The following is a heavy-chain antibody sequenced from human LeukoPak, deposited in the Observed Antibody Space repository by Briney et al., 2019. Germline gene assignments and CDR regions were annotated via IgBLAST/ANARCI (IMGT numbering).Heavy chain of an antibody. CDR1: GFTFRSYA. Sequence: GGSLRLSCAASGFTFRSYAMTWVRQAPGKGLEWVASISGDGDKTKNAGSVKGRFTISRDNSKNTLYLQMNSLRAEDTAVYYCAKDRFSVGSSGWDYWGQGTLVTVSS. CDR3: AKDRFSVGSSGWDY. J-gene: IGHJ4*02. D-gene: IGHD6-19*01. V-gene: IGHV3-23*01. CDR2: ISGDGDKT.